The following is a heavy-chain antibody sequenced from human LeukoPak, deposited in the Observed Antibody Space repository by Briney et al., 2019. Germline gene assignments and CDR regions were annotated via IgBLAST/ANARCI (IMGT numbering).Heavy chain of an antibody. Sequence: GGTLRLSCAASGFTFSSYGMGWVRQAPGKGLEWVSSISASGGSTYYADSVKGRFTISRDNSKNTQYLQMNSLRAEDTAVYYCAKAGMTRFDYWGQGIMVTVSS. CDR3: AKAGMTRFDY. D-gene: IGHD1-20*01. V-gene: IGHV3-23*01. CDR1: GFTFSSYG. J-gene: IGHJ4*02. CDR2: ISASGGST.